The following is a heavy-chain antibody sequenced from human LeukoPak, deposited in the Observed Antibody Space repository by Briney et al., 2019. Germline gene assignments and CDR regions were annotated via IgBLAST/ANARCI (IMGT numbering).Heavy chain of an antibody. CDR3: AKDSVAGTTPRGFFDY. Sequence: GGSLRLSCAASGFTFSSYAMTWVRQAPGNGLEYVSVISGSGGDTYYADSVKGRFTISRDNSKNTLYLQMNSLRAEDTALYYCAKDSVAGTTPRGFFDYWGQGTLVTVSS. D-gene: IGHD6-19*01. CDR1: GFTFSSYA. J-gene: IGHJ4*02. CDR2: ISGSGGDT. V-gene: IGHV3-23*01.